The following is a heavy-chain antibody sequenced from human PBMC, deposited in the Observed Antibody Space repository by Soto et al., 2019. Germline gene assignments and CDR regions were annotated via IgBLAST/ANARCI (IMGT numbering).Heavy chain of an antibody. CDR2: IYSGGST. V-gene: IGHV3-66*01. J-gene: IGHJ1*01. CDR3: ARAAAKQYFQH. Sequence: TGGSLRLSCAASGFTVCSNYMSWVRKAPGKGLEWVSVIYSGGSTYYADSVKGRFTISRDNSKNTLYLQMNSLRAEDTAVYYCARAAAKQYFQHWGQGTLVTVSS. CDR1: GFTVCSNY.